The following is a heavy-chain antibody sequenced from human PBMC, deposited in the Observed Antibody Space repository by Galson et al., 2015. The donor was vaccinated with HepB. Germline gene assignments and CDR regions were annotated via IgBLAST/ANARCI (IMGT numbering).Heavy chain of an antibody. CDR3: ARDTYYGVIIAHDAFDI. V-gene: IGHV1-18*01. Sequence: SVKASCKASGYTFTSYGISWVRQAPGQGLEWMGWISAYNGNTNYAQKLQGRVTMTTDTPTSTAYMELRSLTSDDTAVYYCARDTYYGVIIAHDAFDIWGQGTMVTVSS. D-gene: IGHD3-3*01. J-gene: IGHJ3*02. CDR1: GYTFTSYG. CDR2: ISAYNGNT.